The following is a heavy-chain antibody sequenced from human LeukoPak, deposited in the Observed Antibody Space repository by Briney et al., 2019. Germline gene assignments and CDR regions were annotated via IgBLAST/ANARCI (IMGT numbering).Heavy chain of an antibody. CDR1: RFTLSDNY. V-gene: IGHV3-11*04. CDR3: ARDVGSRATCYPRCFDL. D-gene: IGHD2-21*01. J-gene: IGHJ2*01. Sequence: PGGSLRLSCGASRFTLSDNYMSWVRQPPPKELVGVSYISGRGRTIYYADSVKGRFTISMDTAKNSLYLQMNTRTAEDTAVYYCARDVGSRATCYPRCFDLWGRGTLVTVSS. CDR2: ISGRGRTI.